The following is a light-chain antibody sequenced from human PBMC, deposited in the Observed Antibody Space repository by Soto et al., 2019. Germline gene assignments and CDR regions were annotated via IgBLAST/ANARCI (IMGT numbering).Light chain of an antibody. J-gene: IGKJ4*01. V-gene: IGKV4-1*01. CDR2: WAS. Sequence: DIVMTQSPDSLAVSLGERATINCKSSQSVLYSSNNKDYLAWYQQKTGQPPKLLIYWASSRESGVAERFSGSGSGTDFTVTFNSLRAEDVALYCCQQYYRSPVTFGGGTKVEIK. CDR1: QSVLYSSNNKDY. CDR3: QQYYRSPVT.